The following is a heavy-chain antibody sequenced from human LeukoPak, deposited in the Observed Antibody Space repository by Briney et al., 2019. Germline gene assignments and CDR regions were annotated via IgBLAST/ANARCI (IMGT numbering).Heavy chain of an antibody. CDR3: AKGAGLYCSSTSCPDHFDC. D-gene: IGHD2-2*01. CDR1: GLTFSSYG. Sequence: GGSLRLSRAASGLTFSSYGMHWVRQAPGKGLEWVAVIWYDGSNKYYADSVKGRFTISRDNSKNTLYLQMNSLRAEDTAVYYCAKGAGLYCSSTSCPDHFDCWGQGTLVTVSS. CDR2: IWYDGSNK. V-gene: IGHV3-33*06. J-gene: IGHJ4*02.